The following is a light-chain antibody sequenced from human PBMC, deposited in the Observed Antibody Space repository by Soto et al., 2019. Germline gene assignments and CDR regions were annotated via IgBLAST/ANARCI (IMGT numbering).Light chain of an antibody. J-gene: IGKJ1*01. Sequence: ESVVTQAPGTLSLSPGERATLSCRASQSVSSSYLAWYQQKPGQAPRLLIYGASSRATGIPDRFSGSGSGADFTLTISRLEPEDFEVYYCQQYGSSSWTFGQGTKV. V-gene: IGKV3-20*01. CDR1: QSVSSSY. CDR3: QQYGSSSWT. CDR2: GAS.